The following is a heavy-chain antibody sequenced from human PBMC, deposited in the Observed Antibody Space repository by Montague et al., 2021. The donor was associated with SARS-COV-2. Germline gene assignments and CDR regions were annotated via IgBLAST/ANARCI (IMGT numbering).Heavy chain of an antibody. J-gene: IGHJ6*03. D-gene: IGHD1-1*01. CDR3: ARDVRGLRLEWNYYYDYMDV. CDR1: GDSVSIHWAA. V-gene: IGHV6-1*01. CDR2: TYDRSKWYN. Sequence: CAISGDSVSIHWAAWNGIRQSPLNALEWRGRTYDRSKWYNDYAVSVKSRITINPDTSKNQFSLQLNAVTPEDTAVYYCARDVRGLRLEWNYYYDYMDVWGKGNTVT.